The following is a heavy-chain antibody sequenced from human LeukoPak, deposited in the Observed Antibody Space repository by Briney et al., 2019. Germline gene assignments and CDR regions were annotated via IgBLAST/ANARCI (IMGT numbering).Heavy chain of an antibody. CDR3: AKAQGGYSYFDY. Sequence: GGSLRLSCAASGFTLRSSAMSWVRQAPGKGLEWVSGISGSGGSTFNADSVKGRFTISRDNSKNTLYLQMNSLRAEDTAVYYCAKAQGGYSYFDYWGQGTLVTVSS. CDR1: GFTLRSSA. CDR2: ISGSGGST. D-gene: IGHD3-22*01. J-gene: IGHJ4*02. V-gene: IGHV3-23*01.